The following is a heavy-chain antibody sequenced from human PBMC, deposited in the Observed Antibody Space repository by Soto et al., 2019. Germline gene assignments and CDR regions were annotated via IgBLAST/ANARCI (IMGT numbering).Heavy chain of an antibody. CDR1: GGSISSYY. D-gene: IGHD6-13*01. J-gene: IGHJ5*02. V-gene: IGHV4-59*12. CDR3: ARGPYSLAAAGTNWFDP. Sequence: PSETLSLTCTVSGGSISSYYWGWIRQPPGKGLEFIGYVYYNGNTNYNPSFKSRATISIDTSTNQFSLKLSSVTAADTAVYYCARGPYSLAAAGTNWFDPWGQGTLVTVSS. CDR2: VYYNGNT.